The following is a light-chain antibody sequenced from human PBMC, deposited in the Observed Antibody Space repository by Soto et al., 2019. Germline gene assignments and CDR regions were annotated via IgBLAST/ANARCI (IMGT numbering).Light chain of an antibody. CDR1: RTIYSS. CDR3: QQSYSGPLT. CDR2: TAS. V-gene: IGKV1-39*01. J-gene: IGKJ1*01. Sequence: DIQMTKSPSSLSASVGDRVTITCRASRTIYSSLNWYQQKPGKAPNLLIYTASTLQSGVPARFSGSGSGTELSLTISGLQREDFATYYCQQSYSGPLTFGQGTAVELK.